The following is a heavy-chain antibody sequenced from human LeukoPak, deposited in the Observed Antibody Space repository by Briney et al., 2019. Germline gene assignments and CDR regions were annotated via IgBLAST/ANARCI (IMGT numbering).Heavy chain of an antibody. J-gene: IGHJ4*02. CDR2: IYTSGST. D-gene: IGHD3-3*01. V-gene: IGHV4-61*02. CDR1: GGSISSGSYY. Sequence: SETLSLTCTVSGGSISSGSYYWSWIRQPAGKGLEWIGRIYTSGSTNYNPSLKSRVTISVDTSKNQFSLKLSSVTAADTAVYYCARTGGGWSGFFGYWGQGTLVTVSS. CDR3: ARTGGGWSGFFGY.